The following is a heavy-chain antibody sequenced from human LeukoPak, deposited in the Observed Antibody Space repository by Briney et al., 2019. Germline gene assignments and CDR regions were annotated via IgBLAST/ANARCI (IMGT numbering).Heavy chain of an antibody. V-gene: IGHV1-46*01. Sequence: GASMRVSCKASGYTFTSYYMHWVRQAPGQGLEWMGIINPSGGSTSYAQKFQGRVTMTRDTSTSTVYMELSSLRSEDTAVYYRARVGGSYYKYWGQGTLVTVSS. J-gene: IGHJ4*02. CDR1: GYTFTSYY. CDR3: ARVGGSYYKY. CDR2: INPSGGST. D-gene: IGHD1-26*01.